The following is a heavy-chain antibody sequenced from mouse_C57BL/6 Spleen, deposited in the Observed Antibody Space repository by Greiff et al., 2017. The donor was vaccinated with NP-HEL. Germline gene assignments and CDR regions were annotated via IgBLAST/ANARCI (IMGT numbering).Heavy chain of an antibody. J-gene: IGHJ4*01. Sequence: QVQLQQPGAELVMPGASVKLSCKASGYTFTSYWMHWVKQRPGQGLEWIGEIDPSDSYTNYNQKFKGKSTLTVDKSSSTAYMQLSSLTSEDSAVYYCARRYDYDGGDYAMDYWGQGTSVTVSS. CDR3: ARRYDYDGGDYAMDY. CDR1: GYTFTSYW. V-gene: IGHV1-69*01. CDR2: IDPSDSYT. D-gene: IGHD2-4*01.